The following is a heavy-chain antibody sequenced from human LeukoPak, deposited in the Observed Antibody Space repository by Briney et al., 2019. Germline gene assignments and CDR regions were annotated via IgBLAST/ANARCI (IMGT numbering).Heavy chain of an antibody. CDR1: GYTFTSYY. D-gene: IGHD3-10*01. V-gene: IGHV1-46*01. CDR2: INPSGGST. CDR3: ARDRESRGYFDY. J-gene: IGHJ4*02. Sequence: ASVKVSCKASGYTFTSYYMHWVRQAPGQGLEWMGMINPSGGSTNYAQNLQGRVTMTRDTSTSTVYMEVSSLRSEDSAVYYCARDRESRGYFDYWGQGTLVTVSS.